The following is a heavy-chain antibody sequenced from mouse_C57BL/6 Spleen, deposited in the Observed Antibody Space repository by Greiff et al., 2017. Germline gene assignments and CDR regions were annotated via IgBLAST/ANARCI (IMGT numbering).Heavy chain of an antibody. V-gene: IGHV5-4*01. CDR2: ISDGGSYT. D-gene: IGHD1-1*01. J-gene: IGHJ1*03. Sequence: EVKVEESGGGLVKPGGSLKLSCAAYGFTFSSYAMSWVRQTPEKRLEWVATISDGGSYTYYPDNVKGRFTISRDNAKNNLYLQMSHLKSEDTAMYYCARDCYYGTSTGDWYFDVWGTGTTVTVSS. CDR1: GFTFSSYA. CDR3: ARDCYYGTSTGDWYFDV.